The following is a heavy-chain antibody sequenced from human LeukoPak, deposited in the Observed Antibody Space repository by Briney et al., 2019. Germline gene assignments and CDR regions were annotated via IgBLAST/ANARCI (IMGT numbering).Heavy chain of an antibody. D-gene: IGHD3-22*01. CDR2: IKQDGSEK. V-gene: IGHV3-7*01. Sequence: PGGSLRLSCVASGFTFNSNWMSWVRQAPGKGLEWVANIKQDGSEKDYVDSVKGRFTISKDNAKNSLSLQMTSLRAEDTAVYYCARDKYYDRYFDSWGQGTLVTVSS. CDR1: GFTFNSNW. CDR3: ARDKYYDRYFDS. J-gene: IGHJ4*02.